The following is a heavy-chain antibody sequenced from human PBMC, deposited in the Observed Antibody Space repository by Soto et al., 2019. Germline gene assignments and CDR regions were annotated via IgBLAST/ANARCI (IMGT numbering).Heavy chain of an antibody. CDR3: AVCYYYDSSEHFDY. CDR1: GGTFSSYA. D-gene: IGHD3-22*01. J-gene: IGHJ4*02. Sequence: GASVKVSCKASGGTFSSYAISWVRQAPGQGLEWMGGIIPIFGTANYAQKFQGRVTITADESTSTAYMELSSLRSEDTAVYYCAVCYYYDSSEHFDYWGQGTLVTVSS. V-gene: IGHV1-69*13. CDR2: IIPIFGTA.